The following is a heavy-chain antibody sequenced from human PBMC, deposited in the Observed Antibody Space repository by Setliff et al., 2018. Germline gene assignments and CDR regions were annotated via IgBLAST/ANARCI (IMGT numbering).Heavy chain of an antibody. D-gene: IGHD3-10*01. Sequence: ETLRLSCTASGFTFGHYNMNWVRQAPGKGLEWVSSISDTTNFIYYADSVKGRFTISRDNAKNSLYLQMNSLRAEDSAVYYCASYYYGSGSSYIPPHFDYWGLGTLVTVSS. CDR3: ASYYYGSGSSYIPPHFDY. CDR2: ISDTTNFI. CDR1: GFTFGHYN. V-gene: IGHV3-21*01. J-gene: IGHJ4*02.